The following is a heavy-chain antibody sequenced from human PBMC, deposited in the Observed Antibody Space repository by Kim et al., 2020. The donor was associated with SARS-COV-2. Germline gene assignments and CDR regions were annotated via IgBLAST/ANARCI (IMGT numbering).Heavy chain of an antibody. CDR3: AREERIPMLVVIITSAFDI. Sequence: GGSLRLSCAASGFTFSSYEMNWVRQAPGKGLEWISYISSSGNTVFYADSVKGRFTVSRDNAKKSLYLHMNSLRAEDTAVYYCAREERIPMLVVIITSAFDIWGQGTMVTVSS. D-gene: IGHD3-22*01. V-gene: IGHV3-48*03. CDR2: ISSSGNTV. J-gene: IGHJ3*02. CDR1: GFTFSSYE.